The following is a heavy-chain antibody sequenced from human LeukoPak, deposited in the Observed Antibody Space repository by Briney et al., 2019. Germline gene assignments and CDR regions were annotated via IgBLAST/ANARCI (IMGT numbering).Heavy chain of an antibody. D-gene: IGHD3-3*01. J-gene: IGHJ6*03. CDR3: AKVFGSLTIFDDMDV. V-gene: IGHV3-23*01. Sequence: PGRSLRLSCAASGFTFSSYAMSWVRQAPGKGLEWVSAISGSGGSTYYADSVKGRFTISRDNSKNTLYLQMNSLRAEDTAVYYCAKVFGSLTIFDDMDVWGKGTTVTVSS. CDR1: GFTFSSYA. CDR2: ISGSGGST.